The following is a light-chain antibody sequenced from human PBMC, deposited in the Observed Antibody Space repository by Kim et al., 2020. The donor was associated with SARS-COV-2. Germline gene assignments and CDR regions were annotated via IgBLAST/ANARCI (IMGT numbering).Light chain of an antibody. J-gene: IGKJ5*01. V-gene: IGKV3-20*01. Sequence: YPGERATLSCRASQSVSSNYLAWYQQKPGQAPRLLIYGASSRATGIPDRFSGSGSGTDFTLTISRLEPEDFAVYYCQQYGSSPFTFGQGTRLEIK. CDR2: GAS. CDR3: QQYGSSPFT. CDR1: QSVSSNY.